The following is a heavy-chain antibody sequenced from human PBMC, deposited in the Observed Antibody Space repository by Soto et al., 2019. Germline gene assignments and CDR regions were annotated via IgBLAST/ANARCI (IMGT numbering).Heavy chain of an antibody. J-gene: IGHJ4*02. CDR1: GCTFISHA. D-gene: IGHD3-9*01. V-gene: IGHV3-23*01. CDR3: AQGRGLVSPHY. CDR2: ISGSGDST. Sequence: GGSQRLSCGASGCTFISHAMTWVSQAPGKGLEWVSAISGSGDSTYYADSVKGRFTISRDNSKNTMFLQINSLRAEDTAVYYCAQGRGLVSPHYWGQGTLVTVSS.